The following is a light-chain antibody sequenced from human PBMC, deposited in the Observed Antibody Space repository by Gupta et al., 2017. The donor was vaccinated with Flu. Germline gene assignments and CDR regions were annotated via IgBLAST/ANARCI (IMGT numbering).Light chain of an antibody. CDR2: GAS. CDR3: QQDGSQPLT. V-gene: IGKV3-20*01. Sequence: EIVLTQSPGTLSLSPGERATLSCRASQSVKSNYLAWYQQKAGQAPRLLIYGASSRATGIPDRFSGSGSGTDFTLTISRLEPEDFAVYYCQQDGSQPLTFGGGTKVEIK. CDR1: QSVKSNY. J-gene: IGKJ4*01.